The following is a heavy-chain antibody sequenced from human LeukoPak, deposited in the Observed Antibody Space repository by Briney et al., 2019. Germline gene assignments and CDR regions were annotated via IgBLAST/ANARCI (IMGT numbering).Heavy chain of an antibody. CDR2: ISSSGTII. V-gene: IGHV3-48*03. D-gene: IGHD1-14*01. CDR3: ATLPELGVSARYYYYYMDV. CDR1: GFTFSSYE. Sequence: GGSLRLSCAASGFTFSSYEMNWVRQAPGKGLEWISYISSSGTIIYYADSVKGRFTISRDNTKNSLYLQMNSLRAEDTAVYYCATLPELGVSARYYYYYMDVWGKGTTVTVSS. J-gene: IGHJ6*03.